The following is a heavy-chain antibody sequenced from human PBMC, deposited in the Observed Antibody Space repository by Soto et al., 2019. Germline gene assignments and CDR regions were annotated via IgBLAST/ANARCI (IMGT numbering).Heavy chain of an antibody. CDR1: GYTFTGNY. Sequence: QVQLVQSGAEVKKPGASVKVSCEATGYTFTGNYLHWVRQAPGQGLEWMGWIHPHSGATKYAQKFQGWVTMTRDTSISTAYLDLSSLKSNDTAVYYCVREGVGSTYGWFDPWGQGTLFTVSS. CDR2: IHPHSGAT. CDR3: VREGVGSTYGWFDP. J-gene: IGHJ5*02. V-gene: IGHV1-2*04. D-gene: IGHD2-8*01.